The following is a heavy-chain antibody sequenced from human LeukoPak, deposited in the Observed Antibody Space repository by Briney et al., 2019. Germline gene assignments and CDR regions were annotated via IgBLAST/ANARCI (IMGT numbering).Heavy chain of an antibody. J-gene: IGHJ4*02. CDR1: GYTFTGSS. Sequence: AALNVSCKDSGYTFTGSSTGSVRHAPGPGLGWRGWISAYNGNTNYAQKLQGRVTMTTDTCTSTAYMELRSLRSDDTAVYYCARDLRSGWYPIVDYWGQGTLVTVSS. D-gene: IGHD6-19*01. CDR3: ARDLRSGWYPIVDY. V-gene: IGHV1-18*01. CDR2: ISAYNGNT.